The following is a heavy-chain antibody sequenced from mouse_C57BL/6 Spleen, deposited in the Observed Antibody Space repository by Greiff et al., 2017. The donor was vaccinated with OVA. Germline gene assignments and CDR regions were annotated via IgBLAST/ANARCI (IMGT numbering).Heavy chain of an antibody. CDR1: GFSLTSYG. V-gene: IGHV2-9*01. CDR3: AKRNYYGRSSYWYFDV. J-gene: IGHJ1*03. CDR2: IWGGGST. D-gene: IGHD1-1*01. Sequence: QVQLQQSGPGLVAPSQSLSITCTVSGFSLTSYGVDWVRQPPGKGLEWLGVIWGGGSTNYNSALMSRLSISKDNSKSQVFLKMNSLQTDDTAMYYCAKRNYYGRSSYWYFDVWGTGTTVTVSS.